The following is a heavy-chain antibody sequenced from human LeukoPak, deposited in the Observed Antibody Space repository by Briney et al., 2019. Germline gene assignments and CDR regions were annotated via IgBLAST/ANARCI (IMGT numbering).Heavy chain of an antibody. Sequence: ASVKVSCKASGYTFTSYGISWVRQAPGQGLEWMGWISAYNGNTNYAQKLQGRVTMTTDTSTSTAYMELRSLRSDDTAVYYCARDRYYYDSRGQYYYYGMDVWGQGTTVTVSS. CDR1: GYTFTSYG. CDR2: ISAYNGNT. V-gene: IGHV1-18*01. CDR3: ARDRYYYDSRGQYYYYGMDV. D-gene: IGHD3-22*01. J-gene: IGHJ6*02.